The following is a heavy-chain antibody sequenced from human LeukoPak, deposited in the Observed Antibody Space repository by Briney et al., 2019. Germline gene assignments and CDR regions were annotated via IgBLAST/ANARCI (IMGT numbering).Heavy chain of an antibody. J-gene: IGHJ4*02. CDR1: GGSISSYY. D-gene: IGHD2-8*01. Sequence: PSETLSLTCTVSGGSISSYYWSWIRQPPGKGLEWIGYTYYSGSTNYNPSLKSRVTISVDTSKNQFSLKLSSVTAADTAVYYCARGSVYATEWGQGTLVTVSS. CDR2: TYYSGST. V-gene: IGHV4-59*01. CDR3: ARGSVYATE.